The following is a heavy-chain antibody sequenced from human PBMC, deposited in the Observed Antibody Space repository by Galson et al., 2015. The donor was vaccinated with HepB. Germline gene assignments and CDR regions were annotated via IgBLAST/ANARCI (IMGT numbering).Heavy chain of an antibody. CDR3: AKASAVAGTSSWFDP. CDR2: ISGSGGST. CDR1: GFTFSSYA. V-gene: IGHV3-23*01. J-gene: IGHJ5*02. Sequence: SLRLSCAASGFTFSSYAMSWVRQAPGKGLEWVSAISGSGGSTYYADSVKGRFTISRDNSKNTLYLQMNSLRAEDTAIYYCAKASAVAGTSSWFDPWGQGTLVTVSS. D-gene: IGHD6-19*01.